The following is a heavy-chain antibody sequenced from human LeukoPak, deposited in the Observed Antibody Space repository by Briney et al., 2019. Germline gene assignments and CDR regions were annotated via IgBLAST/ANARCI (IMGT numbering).Heavy chain of an antibody. D-gene: IGHD5-24*01. V-gene: IGHV3-7*01. Sequence: GGSLRLSCVASGFTFSSYSMGWVRQAPGKGLEWVAHIKQGGSETSYVDSVKGRFTVSRDSAKNSVYLQMNSLRAEDTAVYYCGRWRWAQSEFVYWGQGSLVTVSS. CDR1: GFTFSSYS. J-gene: IGHJ4*02. CDR2: IKQGGSET. CDR3: GRWRWAQSEFVY.